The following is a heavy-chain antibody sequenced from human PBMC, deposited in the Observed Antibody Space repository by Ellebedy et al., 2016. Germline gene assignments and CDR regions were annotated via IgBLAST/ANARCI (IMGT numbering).Heavy chain of an antibody. D-gene: IGHD3-22*01. J-gene: IGHJ3*02. Sequence: ALVKVSCKASGGTFSSYAISWVRQAPGQGLEWMGWISAYNGNTNYAQKLQDRITLTTDTSTSTAYMELRSLRSDDTAVYYCARMNYYDSSGYLSAFDIWGQGTMVTVSS. CDR1: GGTFSSYA. CDR2: ISAYNGNT. CDR3: ARMNYYDSSGYLSAFDI. V-gene: IGHV1-18*01.